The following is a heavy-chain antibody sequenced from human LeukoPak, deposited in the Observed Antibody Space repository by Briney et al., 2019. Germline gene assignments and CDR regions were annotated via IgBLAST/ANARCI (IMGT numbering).Heavy chain of an antibody. CDR1: GFTFSSYE. D-gene: IGHD3-10*01. CDR3: ARLGYYGSGSYFDS. V-gene: IGHV3-48*03. J-gene: IGHJ4*02. CDR2: ISSSGSTI. Sequence: GGSLRLSCAASGFTFSSYEMNWVRQAPGKGLEWVSYISSSGSTIYYADSVKGRFTISRDNARNSPYLQMNRLRAEVSAVYYCARLGYYGSGSYFDSWGQGNLVTVSS.